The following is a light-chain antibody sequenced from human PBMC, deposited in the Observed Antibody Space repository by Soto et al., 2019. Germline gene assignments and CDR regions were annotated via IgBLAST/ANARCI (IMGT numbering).Light chain of an antibody. V-gene: IGKV3-20*01. J-gene: IGKJ2*01. CDR3: QQYNDWPRGYT. Sequence: EIVLTQSPGTLSLSPGERATLSCRASQSVSSSYLAWYQQKPGQAPRLLIYGASSRATGIPDRFSGSGSGTDFTLTISSLQSEDFAVYYCQQYNDWPRGYTFGQGTKLEIK. CDR1: QSVSSSY. CDR2: GAS.